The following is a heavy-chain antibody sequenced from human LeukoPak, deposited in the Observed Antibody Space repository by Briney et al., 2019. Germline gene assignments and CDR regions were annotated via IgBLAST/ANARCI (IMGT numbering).Heavy chain of an antibody. CDR1: GGTFSSYA. V-gene: IGHV1-69*05. J-gene: IGHJ4*02. CDR2: IIPIFGTA. D-gene: IGHD5-24*01. Sequence: ASVKVSCKASGGTFSSYAISWVRQAPGQGLEWMGRIIPIFGTANYAQKFQGRVTITTDESTSTAYMELSSLRSEDTAVYYCARERDGYNHGVFDYWGQGTLVTVSS. CDR3: ARERDGYNHGVFDY.